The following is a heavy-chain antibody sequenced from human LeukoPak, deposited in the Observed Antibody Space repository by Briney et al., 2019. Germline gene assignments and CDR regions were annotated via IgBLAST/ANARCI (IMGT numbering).Heavy chain of an antibody. CDR2: IRGSGGST. CDR3: AKHPNRYDILTGYYPLYCFDY. J-gene: IGHJ4*02. D-gene: IGHD3-9*01. V-gene: IGHV3-23*01. CDR1: GFTFGSYA. Sequence: GGSLRLSCAASGFTFGSYAMSWVRQAPGKGLEWVSAIRGSGGSTYYADSVKGRFTISRDNSKNTLYLQMNSLRAEDTAVYYCAKHPNRYDILTGYYPLYCFDYWGQGTLVTVSS.